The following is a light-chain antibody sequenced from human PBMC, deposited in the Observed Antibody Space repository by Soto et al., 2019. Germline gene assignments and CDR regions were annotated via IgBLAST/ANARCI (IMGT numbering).Light chain of an antibody. Sequence: EIVLTQSPGTLSLSPGERATLSCRASQSVSSSYLAWYQQKPGQAPRLLIYGASSRATGIPDRFSGSGSVTYFTLTISRLETEDFAVYYCQQYGSSSQYTFCQGTKLEIK. V-gene: IGKV3-20*01. J-gene: IGKJ2*01. CDR1: QSVSSSY. CDR3: QQYGSSSQYT. CDR2: GAS.